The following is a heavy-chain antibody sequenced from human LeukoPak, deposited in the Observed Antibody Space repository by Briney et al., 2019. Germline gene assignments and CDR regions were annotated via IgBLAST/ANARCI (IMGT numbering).Heavy chain of an antibody. CDR1: GYTFTSYD. V-gene: IGHV1-8*01. D-gene: IGHD6-19*01. Sequence: ASVKVSCKASGYTFTSYDINWVRQATGQGLEWMGWMNPNSGNTGYAQKFQGRVTMTRNTSISTAYMELSSLRSEDTAAYYCARGDFIAVAGTDYYYGMDVWGQGTTVTVSS. J-gene: IGHJ6*02. CDR2: MNPNSGNT. CDR3: ARGDFIAVAGTDYYYGMDV.